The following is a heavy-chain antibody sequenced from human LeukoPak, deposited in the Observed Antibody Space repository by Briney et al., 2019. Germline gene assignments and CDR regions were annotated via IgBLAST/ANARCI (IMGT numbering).Heavy chain of an antibody. J-gene: IGHJ4*02. Sequence: GGSLRLSCAASGFTFSDYYMSWIRQAPGKGLEWVSAISGSGGSTYYADSVKGRFTISRDDSKNTLYLQMNSLRAEDTAVYYCAKVGRGDNDYWGQGTLVTVSS. CDR3: AKVGRGDNDY. D-gene: IGHD2-21*01. CDR1: GFTFSDYY. V-gene: IGHV3-23*01. CDR2: ISGSGGST.